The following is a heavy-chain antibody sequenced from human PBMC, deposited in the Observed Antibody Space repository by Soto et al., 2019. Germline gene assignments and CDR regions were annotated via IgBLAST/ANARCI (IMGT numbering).Heavy chain of an antibody. J-gene: IGHJ4*02. CDR2: INPSGGST. Sequence: QVQLVQSGAEVKRPGASVKVSCKASGYTFTSYYMHWVRQAPGQGLEWMGIINPSGGSTTYAQKFQGRVTMSRDTSTSTVYMELSSLRSEDTAVYYCARAGIQLWYSGDYWGQGSLVTVSS. D-gene: IGHD5-18*01. CDR3: ARAGIQLWYSGDY. V-gene: IGHV1-46*01. CDR1: GYTFTSYY.